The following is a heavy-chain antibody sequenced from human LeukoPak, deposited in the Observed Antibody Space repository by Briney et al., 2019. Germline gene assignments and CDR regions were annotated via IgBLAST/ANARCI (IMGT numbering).Heavy chain of an antibody. Sequence: GGSLRLSCAASGFTFSSYWMSWVRQAPGKGLEWVANIKQDGSEKYYVDSVKGRFTISRDNAKNSLYLQMNSLRAEDTAVYYCAREVSPEYSSSDYWGQGTLVTVSS. CDR1: GFTFSSYW. CDR2: IKQDGSEK. CDR3: AREVSPEYSSSDY. J-gene: IGHJ4*02. D-gene: IGHD6-6*01. V-gene: IGHV3-7*01.